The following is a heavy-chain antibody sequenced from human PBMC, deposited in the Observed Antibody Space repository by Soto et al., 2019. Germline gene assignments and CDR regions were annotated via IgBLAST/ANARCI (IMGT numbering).Heavy chain of an antibody. D-gene: IGHD2-15*01. CDR3: ASSRLRIGYYYYGMDV. CDR1: GGTFSSYA. CDR2: IIPIFGTA. Sequence: QVQLVQSGAEVKKPGSSVKVSCKASGGTFSSYAISWVRQAPGQGLEWMGSIIPIFGTANYAQKFQGRVTITSDKSASTAYMELSSLRSEDTAVYYCASSRLRIGYYYYGMDVWGQGTTVTVSS. J-gene: IGHJ6*02. V-gene: IGHV1-69*06.